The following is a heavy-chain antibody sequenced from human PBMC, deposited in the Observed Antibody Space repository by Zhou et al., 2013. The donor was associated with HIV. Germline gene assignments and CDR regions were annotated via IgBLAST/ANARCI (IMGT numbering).Heavy chain of an antibody. D-gene: IGHD3-22*01. Sequence: QVQLVQSGAEVKKPGSSVKVSCKASGGTFSSYAISWVRQAPGQGLEWMGGISPIFGTANYAQKFQGRVTITADKSTSTAYMELSSLRSEDTAVYYCARARVDYDSSGYYKKRWYFDLVGPGTRGHCLL. CDR3: ARARVDYDSSGYYKKRWYFDL. V-gene: IGHV1-69*14. CDR2: ISPIFGTA. CDR1: GGTFSSYA. J-gene: IGHJ2*01.